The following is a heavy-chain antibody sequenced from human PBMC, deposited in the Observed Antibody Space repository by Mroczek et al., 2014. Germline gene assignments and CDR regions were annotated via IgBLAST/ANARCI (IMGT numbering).Heavy chain of an antibody. CDR2: IYYSGST. V-gene: IGHV4-31*03. D-gene: IGHD1-26*01. CDR3: ARLSRIQWGAFDI. Sequence: QVQLQQWGPGLVKPSQTLSLTCTVSGGSISSGGYYWSWIRQHPGKGLEWIGYIYYSGSTYYNPSLKSRVTISVDTSKNQFSLKLSSVTAADTAVYYCARLSRIQWGAFDIWGQGTMVTVSS. J-gene: IGHJ3*02. CDR1: GGSISSGGYY.